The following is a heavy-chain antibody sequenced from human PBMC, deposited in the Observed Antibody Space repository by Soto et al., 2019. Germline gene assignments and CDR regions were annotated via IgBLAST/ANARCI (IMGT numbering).Heavy chain of an antibody. D-gene: IGHD3-10*01. V-gene: IGHV1-8*01. CDR1: GYTFTSYD. CDR3: ARSPDRSRRRITMVRGVYYYYMDV. CDR2: MNPNSGNT. Sequence: ASVKVSCKASGYTFTSYDINWVRQATGQGLEWMGWMNPNSGNTGYAQKFQGRVTMTRNTSISTAYMELSSLRSEDTAVYYCARSPDRSRRRITMVRGVYYYYMDVWGKGTTVTVSS. J-gene: IGHJ6*03.